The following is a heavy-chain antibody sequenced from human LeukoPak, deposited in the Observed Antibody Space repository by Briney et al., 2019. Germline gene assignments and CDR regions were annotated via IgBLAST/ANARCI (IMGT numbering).Heavy chain of an antibody. CDR1: GGSISSYY. Sequence: SETLSLTCTVSGGSISSYYWSWIRQPPGKGLEWIGYIYYSGSTNYNPSLKSRVTRSVDTSKNQFSLKLSSVTAADTAVYYCARADIAAAGGGTYYYYYGMDVWGQGTTVTVSS. J-gene: IGHJ6*02. CDR3: ARADIAAAGGGTYYYYYGMDV. D-gene: IGHD6-13*01. CDR2: IYYSGST. V-gene: IGHV4-59*01.